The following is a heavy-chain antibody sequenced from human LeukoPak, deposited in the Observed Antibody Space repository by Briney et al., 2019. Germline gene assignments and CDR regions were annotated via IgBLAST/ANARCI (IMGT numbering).Heavy chain of an antibody. CDR3: ARVAEGDYGAFDI. Sequence: SETLSLTCAVYGGSFSGYYWTWIRQPSGRGLEWIGYIYYSGSTKYNSSLKSRAIISVDTSKTQFSLKLSSVTAADTAVYYCARVAEGDYGAFDIWGQGTTVTVSS. CDR1: GGSFSGYY. CDR2: IYYSGST. J-gene: IGHJ3*02. V-gene: IGHV4-59*01. D-gene: IGHD4-17*01.